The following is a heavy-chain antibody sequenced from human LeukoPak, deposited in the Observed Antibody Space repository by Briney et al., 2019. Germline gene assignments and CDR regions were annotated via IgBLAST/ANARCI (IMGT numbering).Heavy chain of an antibody. J-gene: IGHJ3*02. CDR2: IYTSGST. V-gene: IGHV4-4*07. CDR1: GGSISSYY. CDR3: ASDKWFGESPSAFDI. Sequence: SETLSLTCTVSGGSISSYYWSWIRQPAGKGLEWIGRIYTSGSTNYNPSLKSRVTMSVDTSKNQFSLKLSSVTAADTAVYYCASDKWFGESPSAFDIWGQGTMVTVSS. D-gene: IGHD3-10*01.